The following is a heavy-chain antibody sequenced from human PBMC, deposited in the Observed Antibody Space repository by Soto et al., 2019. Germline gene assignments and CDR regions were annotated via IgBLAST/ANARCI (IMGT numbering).Heavy chain of an antibody. Sequence: GGSLRLSCAASGFTFSRYAMSWVRQAPGKGLEWVSTVTGGGHTTYNADSVNGRFTISRDNSKNTLYLQMNNLRAEDTAIYYCASSSGDLDVYGMDIWGPGTTVTVPS. D-gene: IGHD3-10*01. CDR2: VTGGGHTT. CDR1: GFTFSRYA. V-gene: IGHV3-23*01. J-gene: IGHJ6*02. CDR3: ASSSGDLDVYGMDI.